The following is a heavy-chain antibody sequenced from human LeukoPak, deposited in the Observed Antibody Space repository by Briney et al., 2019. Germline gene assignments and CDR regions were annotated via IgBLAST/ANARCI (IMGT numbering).Heavy chain of an antibody. CDR3: ARGLVPFDY. CDR2: ISYDGSNK. D-gene: IGHD6-19*01. CDR1: GFTFSSYA. V-gene: IGHV3-30*04. J-gene: IGHJ4*02. Sequence: AGTLRLSCAASGFTFSSYAMHWVRQAPGKGLEWVAVISYDGSNKYYADSVKGRFTISRDNSKNTLYLQMNSLRAEDTAVYYCARGLVPFDYWGQGTLVIVSS.